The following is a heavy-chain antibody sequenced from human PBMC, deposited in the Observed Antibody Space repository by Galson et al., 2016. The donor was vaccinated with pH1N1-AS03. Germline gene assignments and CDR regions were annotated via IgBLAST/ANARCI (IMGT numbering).Heavy chain of an antibody. J-gene: IGHJ4*02. V-gene: IGHV3-74*01. CDR3: ADPFGLP. Sequence: SLRLSCAASGFTFSSYWMHWVRHLPGKGLVWVSGIDSDGSNTYYADSVRGRFTISRDNAKYTLYLQMNSLRAEDTALYYCADPFGLPWGQGTLITVSS. CDR2: IDSDGSNT. D-gene: IGHD2/OR15-2a*01. CDR1: GFTFSSYW.